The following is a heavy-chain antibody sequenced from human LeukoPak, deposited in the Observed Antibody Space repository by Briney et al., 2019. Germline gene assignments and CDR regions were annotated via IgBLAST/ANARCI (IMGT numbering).Heavy chain of an antibody. J-gene: IGHJ3*02. Sequence: PSETLSLTCAVYGGSFSGYYWSWIRQPPGKGLEWIGEINHSGSTNYNPSLKSRVTISVDTSKNQFSLKLSSVTAADTAVYYCARWLPTGAFDIWGQGTMVTVSS. CDR1: GGSFSGYY. CDR2: INHSGST. V-gene: IGHV4-34*01. CDR3: ARWLPTGAFDI. D-gene: IGHD5-18*01.